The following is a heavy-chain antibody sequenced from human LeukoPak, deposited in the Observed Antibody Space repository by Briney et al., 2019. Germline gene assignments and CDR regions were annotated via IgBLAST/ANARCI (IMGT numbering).Heavy chain of an antibody. CDR1: GYTFTSYG. J-gene: IGHJ4*02. D-gene: IGHD5-12*01. CDR3: ARDPYPGYSGYDFFYNY. Sequence: ASVKVSCKASGYTFTSYGISWVRQAPGQRLEWMGWINAGNGNTKYSQKFQGRVTITRDTSASTAYMELSSLRSEDTAVYYCARDPYPGYSGYDFFYNYWGQGTLVTVSS. CDR2: INAGNGNT. V-gene: IGHV1-3*01.